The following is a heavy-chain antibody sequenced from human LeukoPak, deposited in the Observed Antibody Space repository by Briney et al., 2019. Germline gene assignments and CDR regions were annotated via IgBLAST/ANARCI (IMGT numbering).Heavy chain of an antibody. CDR1: GFTVNTYG. J-gene: IGHJ4*02. CDR2: IRNDGDEK. CDR3: AKDDILTGYSLDY. D-gene: IGHD3-9*01. Sequence: GGSLRLSCAASGFTVNTYGMHWVRQAPDKGLEWVAFIRNDGDEKSYAESVKGRFTISRDTSKSTLYLQMNSLRADDTAVYYCAKDDILTGYSLDYWGQGTLVTVSS. V-gene: IGHV3-30*02.